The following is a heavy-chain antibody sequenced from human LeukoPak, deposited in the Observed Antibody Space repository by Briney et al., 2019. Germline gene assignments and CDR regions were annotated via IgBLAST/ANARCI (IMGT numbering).Heavy chain of an antibody. CDR1: GGSISSSPYH. CDR3: VRGSTLRHYQY. Sequence: PSETLSLTCTVSGGSISSSPYHWGWIRRPPGKGLEWIGSIYYSGSTYYNPSLKSRVTVSVDTSKNQFSLKLSSVTAADTAVYYCVRGSTLRHYQYWGQGTLVTVSS. D-gene: IGHD3-16*01. CDR2: IYYSGST. J-gene: IGHJ4*02. V-gene: IGHV4-39*01.